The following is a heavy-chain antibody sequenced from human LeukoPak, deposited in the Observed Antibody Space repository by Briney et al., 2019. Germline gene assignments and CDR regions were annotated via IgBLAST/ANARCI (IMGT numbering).Heavy chain of an antibody. J-gene: IGHJ5*02. Sequence: PSQTLSLTCTVSGGSISSGGYYWSWIRQHPGKGLEWIGYIYYSGSTYYNPSLKSRVTISVDTSKNQFPLKLSSVTAADTAVYYCACSPESTANWFDPWGQGTLVTVSS. D-gene: IGHD4-17*01. CDR3: ACSPESTANWFDP. V-gene: IGHV4-31*03. CDR1: GGSISSGGYY. CDR2: IYYSGST.